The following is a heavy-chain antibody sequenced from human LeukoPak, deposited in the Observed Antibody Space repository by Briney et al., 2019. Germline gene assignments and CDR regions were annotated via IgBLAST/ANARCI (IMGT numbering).Heavy chain of an antibody. CDR1: GFTFSSYW. CDR2: IKGDGTIT. D-gene: IGHD6-19*01. Sequence: PGGPLRLSCAASGFTFSSYWIHWVRQTPGKGLVWVSRIKGDGTITNYADSVKGRFTFSRDNAKNTLYLQMNSLRAEDTAVYYCARLYSSGWYQPWGQGTLVTVSS. J-gene: IGHJ5*02. CDR3: ARLYSSGWYQP. V-gene: IGHV3-74*01.